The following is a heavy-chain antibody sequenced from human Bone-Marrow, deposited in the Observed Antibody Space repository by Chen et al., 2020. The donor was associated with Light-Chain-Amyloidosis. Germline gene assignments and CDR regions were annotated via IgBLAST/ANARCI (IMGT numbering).Heavy chain of an antibody. CDR3: VGQGYYSYSMDV. CDR1: GGSVTRGDDY. J-gene: IGHJ6*02. CDR2: IYYSGIA. V-gene: IGHV4-61*08. Sequence: QVQLQESGPGLVKPSETLSLTCTVSGGSVTRGDDYWTWIRKPPGKGVEWIGYIYYSGIANYNASLKSRVTISLDTSKNQFSLRLNSVTAADTAVYYCVGQGYYSYSMDVWGQGTTVIVSS.